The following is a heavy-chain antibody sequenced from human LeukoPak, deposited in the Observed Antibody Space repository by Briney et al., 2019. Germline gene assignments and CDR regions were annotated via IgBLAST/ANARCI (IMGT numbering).Heavy chain of an antibody. D-gene: IGHD3-22*01. J-gene: IGHJ2*01. V-gene: IGHV3-21*01. CDR2: IISSSSYI. CDR3: ARETVVPEGYFDL. Sequence: GESLTLSCAASGFPLSSYSMKWVRQPPGKGLEWVSSIISSSSYIYYADSVEGRFTISRDNAKNSLYLQMNSLRAEDTAVYYCARETVVPEGYFDLWGRGTLVTVSS. CDR1: GFPLSSYS.